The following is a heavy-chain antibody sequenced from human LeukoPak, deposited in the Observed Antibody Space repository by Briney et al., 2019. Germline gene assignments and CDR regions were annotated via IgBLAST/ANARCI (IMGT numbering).Heavy chain of an antibody. Sequence: SETLSLTCAVYGGSFSGYYGSWIRQPPGKGLEWIGEINHSGSTNYNPSLKSRVTISVDTSKNHFSLKLSSVTAADTAVYYCARWVVPAAIDYWGQGTLVTVSS. V-gene: IGHV4-34*01. D-gene: IGHD2-2*02. CDR3: ARWVVPAAIDY. J-gene: IGHJ4*02. CDR2: INHSGST. CDR1: GGSFSGYY.